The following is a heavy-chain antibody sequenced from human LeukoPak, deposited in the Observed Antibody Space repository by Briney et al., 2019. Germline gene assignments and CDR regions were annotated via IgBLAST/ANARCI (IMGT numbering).Heavy chain of an antibody. J-gene: IGHJ4*02. Sequence: PGRSLRLSCAASGFTFSSYGMHWVRQAPGKGLGWVAVISYDGSNKYYADSVKGRFTISRDNSKNTLYLQMNSLRAEDTAVYYCAKDPPPIEDWGQGTLVTVSS. V-gene: IGHV3-30*18. CDR1: GFTFSSYG. CDR2: ISYDGSNK. CDR3: AKDPPPIED.